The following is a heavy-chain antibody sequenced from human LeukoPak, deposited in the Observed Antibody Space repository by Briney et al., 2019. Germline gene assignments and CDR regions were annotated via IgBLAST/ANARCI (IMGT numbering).Heavy chain of an antibody. CDR2: ISSSSSYI. CDR3: ARVLWDIVVVPAAIDY. CDR1: GFTFSSYS. D-gene: IGHD2-2*01. Sequence: PGGSLRLSCAASGFTFSSYSMNWVRQAPGKGLEWVSSISSSSSYIYYAESVKGRFTISRDNDKNSLYLQMNSLRAEDTAVYYCARVLWDIVVVPAAIDYWGQGTLVTVSS. V-gene: IGHV3-21*01. J-gene: IGHJ4*02.